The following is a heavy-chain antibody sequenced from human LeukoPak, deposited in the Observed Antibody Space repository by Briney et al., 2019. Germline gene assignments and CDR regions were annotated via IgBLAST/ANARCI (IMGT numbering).Heavy chain of an antibody. V-gene: IGHV4-59*08. CDR2: INYSGST. Sequence: SETLSLTCTVSRGSIISYYWSWIRQPPGKGLEWIAYINYSGSTNYNPSLKSRVTISVDTSKDQFSLKLNSVTAADTAVYYCARHRGQDGTLDYWGQGALVTVSS. D-gene: IGHD1-26*01. J-gene: IGHJ4*02. CDR1: RGSIISYY. CDR3: ARHRGQDGTLDY.